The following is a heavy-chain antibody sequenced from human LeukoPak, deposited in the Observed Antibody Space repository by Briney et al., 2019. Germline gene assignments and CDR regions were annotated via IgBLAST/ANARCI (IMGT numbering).Heavy chain of an antibody. V-gene: IGHV1-18*04. D-gene: IGHD2-2*01. J-gene: IGHJ4*02. Sequence: ASVKVTCKASGYTFTSYGISWVRQAPGQGLEWMGWISAYNGNTNYAQKLQGRVTMTTDTSTSTAYMELRSLRSDDTAVYYCARDGGIIVVVPAVDYWGQGTLVTVSS. CDR3: ARDGGIIVVVPAVDY. CDR1: GYTFTSYG. CDR2: ISAYNGNT.